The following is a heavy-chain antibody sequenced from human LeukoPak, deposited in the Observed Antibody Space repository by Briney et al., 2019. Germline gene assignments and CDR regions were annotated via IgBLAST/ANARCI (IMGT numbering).Heavy chain of an antibody. V-gene: IGHV4-39*01. CDR1: GGSISSSSYY. CDR2: IYYTGST. D-gene: IGHD2-15*01. J-gene: IGHJ4*02. Sequence: PSETLSLTCTVSGGSISSSSYYWGWIRQPPGKGLEWIGTIYYTGSTYYNPSLKSRVTISVATSKNQFSLKLSSVTAADTAVYYCARHGAASFDYWGQGTLVTVSS. CDR3: ARHGAASFDY.